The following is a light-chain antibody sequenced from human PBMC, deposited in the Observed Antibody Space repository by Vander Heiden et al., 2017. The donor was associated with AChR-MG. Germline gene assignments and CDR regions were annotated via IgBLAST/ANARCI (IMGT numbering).Light chain of an antibody. CDR3: QQRSNWPPVT. V-gene: IGKV3-11*01. CDR1: QSVSSY. Sequence: EIVLTQSPATLSLFPGERATFPCGASQSVSSYLAWYQQKPGQAPRLLIYDASNRATGIPARFSGSGSGTDFTLTISSLGPEDFAVYYCQQRSNWPPVTFGQGTRLEIK. CDR2: DAS. J-gene: IGKJ5*01.